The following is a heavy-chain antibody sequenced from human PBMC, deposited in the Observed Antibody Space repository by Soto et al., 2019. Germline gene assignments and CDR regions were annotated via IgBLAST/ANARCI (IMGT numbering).Heavy chain of an antibody. V-gene: IGHV4-34*01. J-gene: IGHJ6*02. CDR1: GSSFSGYY. CDR2: INHSGST. CDR3: ARGYYYGSGSYYKGGDYYYGMDV. D-gene: IGHD3-10*01. Sequence: SETLSFTCSADGSSFSGYYWSCISQPSESSMEWIGEINHSGSTNYNPSLKSRVTISVDTSKNQFSLKLSSVTAADTAVYYCARGYYYGSGSYYKGGDYYYGMDVWGQGTTVT.